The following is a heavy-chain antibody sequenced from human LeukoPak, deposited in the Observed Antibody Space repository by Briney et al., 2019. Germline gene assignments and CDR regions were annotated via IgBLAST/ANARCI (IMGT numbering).Heavy chain of an antibody. Sequence: SETLSLTCTVSGGSISSYYWSWIRQPPGKGLEWIGYIYYSGSTNYNPSLKSRVTISVDTSKNQSSLKLSSVTAADTAVYYCARHSYYGSGSYRDHWGQGTLVTVSS. D-gene: IGHD3-10*01. CDR1: GGSISSYY. CDR3: ARHSYYGSGSYRDH. V-gene: IGHV4-59*08. J-gene: IGHJ4*02. CDR2: IYYSGST.